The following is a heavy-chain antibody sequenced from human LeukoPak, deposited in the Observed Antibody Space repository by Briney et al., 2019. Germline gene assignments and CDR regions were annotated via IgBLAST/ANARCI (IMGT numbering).Heavy chain of an antibody. D-gene: IGHD7-27*01. Sequence: GGSLRLSCAASGFTFSSYVMSWVRQAPGKGLEWVSVIGGGGGGTFYADSVKGRFTISRDNSKNTLYLQMNSLTAEDTAVYYCAKGSVGNWGIQDYWGQGTLVTVSS. J-gene: IGHJ4*02. CDR3: AKGSVGNWGIQDY. CDR2: IGGGGGGT. V-gene: IGHV3-23*01. CDR1: GFTFSSYV.